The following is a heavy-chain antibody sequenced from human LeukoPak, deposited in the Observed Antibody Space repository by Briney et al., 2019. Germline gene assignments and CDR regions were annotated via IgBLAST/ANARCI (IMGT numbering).Heavy chain of an antibody. J-gene: IGHJ4*02. CDR2: INHSGST. V-gene: IGHV4-34*01. D-gene: IGHD5-24*01. CDR3: ARRRLQFPFDY. CDR1: GGSLSGYY. Sequence: SETLSLTCAVYGGSLSGYYWSWIRQPPGKGLEWIGEINHSGSTNYNPSLKSRVTISVDTSKNQFSLKLSSVTAADTAVYYCARRRLQFPFDYWGQGTLVTVSS.